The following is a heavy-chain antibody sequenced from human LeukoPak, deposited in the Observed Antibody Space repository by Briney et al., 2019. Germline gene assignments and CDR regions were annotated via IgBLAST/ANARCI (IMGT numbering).Heavy chain of an antibody. D-gene: IGHD6-6*01. Sequence: SETLSLTCSVSGGSISSLYWRWIRQPPGKGLEWIEYIYYTGSTNYNPSLKSRVTMFVDMSKNQFSLRLSSVTAADTAVYYCARHRAYSSSSPFDYWGQGTLVTVSS. CDR2: IYYTGST. CDR1: GGSISSLY. V-gene: IGHV4-59*08. CDR3: ARHRAYSSSSPFDY. J-gene: IGHJ4*02.